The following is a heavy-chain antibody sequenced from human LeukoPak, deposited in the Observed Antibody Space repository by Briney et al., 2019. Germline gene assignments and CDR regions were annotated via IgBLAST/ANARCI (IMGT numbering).Heavy chain of an antibody. CDR3: ARAPTGVNFDY. V-gene: IGHV1-2*02. J-gene: IGHJ4*02. CDR2: INPNSGGT. Sequence: ASVKVSCKASGYTFTDYVINWVRQAPGQGLEWMGWINPNSGGTKYAQKFQGRVTMTRDTSISTAYMELSRLRSDDTAVYYCARAPTGVNFDYWGQGTLVTVSS. CDR1: GYTFTDYV. D-gene: IGHD7-27*01.